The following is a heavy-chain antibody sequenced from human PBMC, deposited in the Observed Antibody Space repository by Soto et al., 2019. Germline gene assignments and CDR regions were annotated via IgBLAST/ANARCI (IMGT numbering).Heavy chain of an antibody. V-gene: IGHV5-51*01. Sequence: LGESLKISCKGSGYSFTSYWIGWVRQMPGKGLEWMGIIYPGDSDTRYSPSFQGQVTISADKSISTAYLQWGSLKASDTAMYYCARLAHGEQLAPFGYYYYYMDVWGKGTTVTVSS. D-gene: IGHD6-6*01. J-gene: IGHJ6*03. CDR1: GYSFTSYW. CDR2: IYPGDSDT. CDR3: ARLAHGEQLAPFGYYYYYMDV.